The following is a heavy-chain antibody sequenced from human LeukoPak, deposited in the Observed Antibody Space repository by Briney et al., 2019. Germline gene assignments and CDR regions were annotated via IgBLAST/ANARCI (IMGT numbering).Heavy chain of an antibody. Sequence: SQTLSLTCDVSGDSVSNKNGVWNWIRQSPSRGLEWLGRTYFRSEWHTDYAVSVKGRIAITADTSKNQFSLQLASVTPEDTAVYYCASGWALSWGQGSLVTVSS. D-gene: IGHD1-26*01. J-gene: IGHJ5*02. CDR1: GDSVSNKNGV. CDR3: ASGWALS. V-gene: IGHV6-1*01. CDR2: TYFRSEWHT.